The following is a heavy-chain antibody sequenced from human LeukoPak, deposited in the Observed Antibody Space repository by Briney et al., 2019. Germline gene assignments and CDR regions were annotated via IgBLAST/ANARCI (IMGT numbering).Heavy chain of an antibody. Sequence: SETFSIISLVSRFLISSGNYLNCVAQPPGKGLECNASIYRNGNTFYNPSLQSRVTISVDTSRNQISLQLGSATAADTAVYYCARAYSRTPGDYYFDSWGQGTVVTVSS. CDR2: IYRNGNT. J-gene: IGHJ4*02. D-gene: IGHD4-11*01. CDR3: ARAYSRTPGDYYFDS. CDR1: RFLISSGNY. V-gene: IGHV4-38-2*02.